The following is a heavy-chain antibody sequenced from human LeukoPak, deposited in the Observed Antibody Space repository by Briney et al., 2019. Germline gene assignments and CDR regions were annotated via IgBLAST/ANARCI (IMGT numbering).Heavy chain of an antibody. V-gene: IGHV3-30-3*01. Sequence: GGSLRLSCAASGFTFSSYAMHWVRQAPGKGLEWVAVISYDGSNKYYADSVKGRFTISRDNSKNTLYLQMNSLRAEDTAVYYCARGSIVVVAATGAFDIWGQGTMVTVSS. CDR3: ARGSIVVVAATGAFDI. CDR2: ISYDGSNK. CDR1: GFTFSSYA. J-gene: IGHJ3*02. D-gene: IGHD2-15*01.